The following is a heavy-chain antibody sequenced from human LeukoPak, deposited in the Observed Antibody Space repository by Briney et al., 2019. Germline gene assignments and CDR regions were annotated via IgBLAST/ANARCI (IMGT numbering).Heavy chain of an antibody. D-gene: IGHD3-3*01. V-gene: IGHV3-30*02. CDR2: IRYDGSNK. CDR1: GFTFSSYG. J-gene: IGHJ5*02. CDR3: AKVLVRGGDWFDP. Sequence: GGSLRLSCAASGFTFSSYGMHWARQAPGKGLEWLAFIRYDGSNKYYADSVKGRFTISRDNSKNTLYLQMNSLRAEDTAVFYCAKVLVRGGDWFDPWGQGTLVTVSS.